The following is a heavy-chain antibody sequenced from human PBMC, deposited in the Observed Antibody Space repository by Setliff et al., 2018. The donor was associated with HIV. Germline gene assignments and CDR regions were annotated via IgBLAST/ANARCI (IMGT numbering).Heavy chain of an antibody. D-gene: IGHD6-19*01. Sequence: QTGGSLRLSCAASGFTVSSNYMSWVRQAPGKGLEWVSVIYIGGSTYYADSVKGRFTISRDNSKNTLYLQMNSLRAEDTAVYYCARIRIAVAVTRAFDIWGQGTMVTVSS. J-gene: IGHJ3*02. V-gene: IGHV3-66*01. CDR1: GFTVSSNY. CDR2: IYIGGST. CDR3: ARIRIAVAVTRAFDI.